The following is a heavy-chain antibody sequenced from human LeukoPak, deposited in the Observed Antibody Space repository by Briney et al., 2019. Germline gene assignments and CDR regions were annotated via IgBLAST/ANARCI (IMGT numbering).Heavy chain of an antibody. CDR1: GFTISNYW. J-gene: IGHJ3*02. D-gene: IGHD4-23*01. CDR3: AKLNTNPGNALDI. CDR2: IKQDSSSK. Sequence: GGSLRLSCAASGFTISNYWMTWVRQAPGKGLEWVANIKQDSSSKYYADSVKGRFTISRDNADNSLYLQMNSLRAEDTAVYYCAKLNTNPGNALDIWGQGTMVTVSS. V-gene: IGHV3-7*01.